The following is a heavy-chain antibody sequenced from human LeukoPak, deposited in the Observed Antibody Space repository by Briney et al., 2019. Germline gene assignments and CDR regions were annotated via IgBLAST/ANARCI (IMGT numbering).Heavy chain of an antibody. V-gene: IGHV4-59*01. Sequence: NPSETLSLTCTVSGGSISSYYWSWIRQPPGKGLEWIGHIYYSGSTNYNPSLKSRVTISLDRSKDQFSLKLSSVTAADTAVYYCARVNAVIGGNAFDIWGQGTMVTVSS. CDR2: IYYSGST. J-gene: IGHJ3*02. CDR3: ARVNAVIGGNAFDI. D-gene: IGHD3-22*01. CDR1: GGSISSYY.